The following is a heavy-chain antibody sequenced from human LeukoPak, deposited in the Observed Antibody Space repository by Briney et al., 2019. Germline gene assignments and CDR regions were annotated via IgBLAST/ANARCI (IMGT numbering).Heavy chain of an antibody. CDR1: GFTFNDYY. J-gene: IGHJ4*02. V-gene: IGHV3-11*04. CDR2: ISRSGTRI. D-gene: IGHD3-22*01. CDR3: AREGAGGDSSAYPPFDY. Sequence: GGSLRLSCAASGFTFNDYYMIWVRQAPGKGLEWVSYISRSGTRIYYADSVKRRFTISRDNAKNSLHLQMNSLRAENTAVYYCAREGAGGDSSAYPPFDYWGQGTLVTVSS.